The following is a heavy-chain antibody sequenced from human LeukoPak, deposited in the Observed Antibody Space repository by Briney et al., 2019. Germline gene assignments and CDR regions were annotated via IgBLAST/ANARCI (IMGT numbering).Heavy chain of an antibody. J-gene: IGHJ6*03. CDR3: ARGFLEWFDPYSVLVFYYYYYYMDV. V-gene: IGHV3-48*01. Sequence: GGSPRLSCAASGFTFSSYAMNWVRQAPGKGLEWISYISSSSSTIYYADSVKGRFTISRDNAKNSLYLQMNSLRAEDTAVYYCARGFLEWFDPYSVLVFYYYYYYMDVWGKGTTVTVSS. CDR1: GFTFSSYA. D-gene: IGHD3-3*01. CDR2: ISSSSSTI.